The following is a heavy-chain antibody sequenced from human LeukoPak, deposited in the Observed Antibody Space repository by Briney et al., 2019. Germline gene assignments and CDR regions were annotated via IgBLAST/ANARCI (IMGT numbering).Heavy chain of an antibody. CDR2: IYYSGST. CDR3: ARDRWLGY. D-gene: IGHD5-12*01. J-gene: IGHJ4*02. V-gene: IGHV4-59*01. CDR1: GGSISSYF. Sequence: KSSETLSLTCTVSGGSISSYFWSWVRQPPGKGLEWIGYIYYSGSTNYNPSLKRRVTISVDTSNNQFSLKLASVTTADTAVYYCARDRWLGYWGQGTLVTVSS.